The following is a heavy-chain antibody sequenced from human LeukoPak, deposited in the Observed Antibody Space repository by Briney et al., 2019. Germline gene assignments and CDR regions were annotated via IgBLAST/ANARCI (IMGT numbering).Heavy chain of an antibody. CDR1: GFALINNY. CDR2: IYRGGST. Sequence: GGSLRLSCAASGFALINNYMSWVRQAPGKGLEWVSVIYRGGSTYYADAVKGRFSISRDTSKNTLYLQLDSLRAEDTAVYYCARGILVPGGLYYFDYWGQGTLVTVSS. CDR3: ARGILVPGGLYYFDY. V-gene: IGHV3-66*01. D-gene: IGHD3-22*01. J-gene: IGHJ4*02.